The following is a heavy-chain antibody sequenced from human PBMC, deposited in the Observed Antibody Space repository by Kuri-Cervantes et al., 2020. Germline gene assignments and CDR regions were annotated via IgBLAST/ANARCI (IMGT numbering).Heavy chain of an antibody. CDR3: ATMNGYFKY. Sequence: ETLSLTCEASGFTLSRSGMSWVRQAPGKGLEWVSAISGDSGKTYYADSVKGRFTISRDSSKNTLALQMNSLRAEDTAVFYCATMNGYFKYWGQGTLVTVSS. V-gene: IGHV3-23*01. D-gene: IGHD1-1*01. CDR1: GFTLSRSG. J-gene: IGHJ4*02. CDR2: ISGDSGKT.